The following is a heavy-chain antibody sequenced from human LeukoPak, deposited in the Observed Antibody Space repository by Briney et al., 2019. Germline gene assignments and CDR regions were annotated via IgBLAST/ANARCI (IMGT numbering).Heavy chain of an antibody. CDR3: ARDWTKYFDF. CDR2: ISSDGRNK. J-gene: IGHJ4*02. D-gene: IGHD3/OR15-3a*01. CDR1: GFTFSSYA. V-gene: IGHV3-30*04. Sequence: GGSLRLSCVASGFTFSSYAMHWVRQAPGKELEWVAFISSDGRNKYYADSVKGRFTISRDNSKNTLYLQMNSLRAEDTAVFYCARDWTKYFDFWGQGTLVTVSS.